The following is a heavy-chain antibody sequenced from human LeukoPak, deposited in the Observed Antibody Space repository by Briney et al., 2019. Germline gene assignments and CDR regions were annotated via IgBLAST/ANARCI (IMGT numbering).Heavy chain of an antibody. CDR1: GGTFSSYA. CDR3: ARDSGYYGSGSHLL. J-gene: IGHJ4*02. CDR2: IIPILGTA. Sequence: SVSVSCKASGGTFSSYAISWVRQAPGQGLEWMGRIIPILGTANYEQKCQGRVTITTDESTSTAYMELSSLRSEDTAVYYCARDSGYYGSGSHLLWGQGTLVTVSS. V-gene: IGHV1-69*11. D-gene: IGHD3-10*01.